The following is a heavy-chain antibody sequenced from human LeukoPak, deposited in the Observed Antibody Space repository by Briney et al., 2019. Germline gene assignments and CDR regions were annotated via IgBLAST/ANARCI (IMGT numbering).Heavy chain of an antibody. CDR1: GGSISSSSYY. CDR2: IYYSGST. J-gene: IGHJ5*02. V-gene: IGHV4-39*01. D-gene: IGHD5-18*01. Sequence: PSETLSLTCTVSGGSISSSSYYWGWIRQPPGKGLGWIGSIYYSGSTYYNPSLKSRVTISVDTSKNQFSLKLSSVTAADTAVYYCARQGAMAYHWFDPWGQGTLVTVSS. CDR3: ARQGAMAYHWFDP.